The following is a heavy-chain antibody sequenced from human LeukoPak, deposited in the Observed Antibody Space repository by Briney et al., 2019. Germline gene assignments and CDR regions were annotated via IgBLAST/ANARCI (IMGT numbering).Heavy chain of an antibody. J-gene: IGHJ4*02. CDR1: GYTLTELS. CDR2: FDPEDGET. V-gene: IGHV1-24*01. Sequence: VASVKVSCKVSGYTLTELSMHWVRQAPGKGLEWMGDFDPEDGETIYAQKFQGRVTMTEDTSTDTAYMELSSLRSEDTAVYYCAREDSSGWYVDYWGQGTLVTVSS. CDR3: AREDSSGWYVDY. D-gene: IGHD6-19*01.